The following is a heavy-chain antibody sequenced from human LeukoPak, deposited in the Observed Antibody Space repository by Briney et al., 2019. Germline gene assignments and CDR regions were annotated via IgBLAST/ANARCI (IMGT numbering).Heavy chain of an antibody. J-gene: IGHJ4*02. D-gene: IGHD1-20*01. CDR1: GFIFSDAW. CDR3: ARGITGATDY. V-gene: IGHV3-74*01. Sequence: GGSLRLSCAGSGFIFSDAWMSWVRQAPGKGLVWVSRINPDGSITSYADSVKGRFTISRDNAKNTLYVQMNSLRAEDTAVYYCARGITGATDYWGQGTLVTVSS. CDR2: INPDGSIT.